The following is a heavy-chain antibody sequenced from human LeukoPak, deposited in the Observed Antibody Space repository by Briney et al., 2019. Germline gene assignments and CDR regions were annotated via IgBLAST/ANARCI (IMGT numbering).Heavy chain of an antibody. J-gene: IGHJ6*03. V-gene: IGHV4-59*01. CDR2: IYYSGST. D-gene: IGHD1-26*01. CDR3: ARAAIVGATYPYYYYYYMDV. CDR1: GGSISSFY. Sequence: PSETLSLTCTVSGGSISSFYWSWIRQPPGKGLEWIGYIYYSGSTNYNPSLKSRVIISVDTSNNQFSLKLSSVTAADTAVYYCARAAIVGATYPYYYYYYMDVWGKGTTVTISS.